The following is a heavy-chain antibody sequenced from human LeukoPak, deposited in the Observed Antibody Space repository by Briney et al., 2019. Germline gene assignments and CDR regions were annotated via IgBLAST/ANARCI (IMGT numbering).Heavy chain of an antibody. J-gene: IGHJ4*02. D-gene: IGHD3-3*01. CDR2: ITPTSTTI. CDR1: VFSCSTYN. Sequence: QPGGSLRLSCAASVFSCSTYNMIWVRQAPGKGLECISYITPTSTTIHYADSVKGRLAVARDNANSLLYLQMNSLRVEDTAVYYCARVVSGVTGGDYWGQGTLVSLSS. V-gene: IGHV3-48*04. CDR3: ARVVSGVTGGDY.